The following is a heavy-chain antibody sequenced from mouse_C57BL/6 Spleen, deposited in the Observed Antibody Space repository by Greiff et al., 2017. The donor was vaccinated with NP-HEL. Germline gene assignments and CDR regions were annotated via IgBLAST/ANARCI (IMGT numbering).Heavy chain of an antibody. CDR2: ISSGGDYI. J-gene: IGHJ1*03. V-gene: IGHV5-9-1*02. CDR3: TRVGGYDGGYFDV. Sequence: DVMLVESGEGLVKPGGSLKLSCAASGFTFSSYAMSWVRQTPEKRLEWVAYISSGGDYIYYADTVKGRFTISRDNARNTLYLQMSSLKSEDTAMYYCTRVGGYDGGYFDVWGTGTTVTVSS. D-gene: IGHD2-2*01. CDR1: GFTFSSYA.